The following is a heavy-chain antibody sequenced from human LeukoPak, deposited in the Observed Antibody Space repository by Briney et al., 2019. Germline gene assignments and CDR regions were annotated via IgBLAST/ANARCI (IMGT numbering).Heavy chain of an antibody. J-gene: IGHJ4*02. Sequence: SWTLSLTFAVYGESFSGYYWTWIRQPPGKGLEWIGEIIESGATKYMSSLKSRVTISIDTSKSQFSLNLSSVTAADTAVYYCARGLASGYPPIPFDNWGEGTPVTVSS. D-gene: IGHD3-3*01. CDR2: IIESGAT. V-gene: IGHV4-34*12. CDR1: GESFSGYY. CDR3: ARGLASGYPPIPFDN.